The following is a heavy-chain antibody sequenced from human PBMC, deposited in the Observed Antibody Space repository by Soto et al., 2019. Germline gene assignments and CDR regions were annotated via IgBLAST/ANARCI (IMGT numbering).Heavy chain of an antibody. Sequence: QVQLVESGGGVVQPGRSLRLSCAASGFTFSSYAMHWVRQAPGKGLEWVAVISYDGSNKYYADSVKGRFTISRDNSKNTLYLQMNSLRAEDTAVYYCARVCLSCAPSHGGGNWFDPWGQGTLVTVSS. CDR2: ISYDGSNK. CDR3: ARVCLSCAPSHGGGNWFDP. CDR1: GFTFSSYA. J-gene: IGHJ5*02. V-gene: IGHV3-30-3*01.